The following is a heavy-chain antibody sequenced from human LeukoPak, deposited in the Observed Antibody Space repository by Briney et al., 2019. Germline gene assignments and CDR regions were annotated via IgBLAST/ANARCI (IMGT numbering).Heavy chain of an antibody. CDR2: INHSGST. D-gene: IGHD1-7*01. V-gene: IGHV4-34*01. Sequence: SETLSLTCAVYGGSFSGYYWSWIRQPPGKGLEWIGEINHSGSTNYNPSLKSRVTISVDTSKNQFSLKLSSVTAADTAVYYCASINPRTTFDPWGQGTLVTVSS. CDR1: GGSFSGYY. CDR3: ASINPRTTFDP. J-gene: IGHJ5*02.